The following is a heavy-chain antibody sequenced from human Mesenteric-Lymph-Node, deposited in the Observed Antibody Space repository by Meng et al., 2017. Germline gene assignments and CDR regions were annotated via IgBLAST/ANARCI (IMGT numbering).Heavy chain of an antibody. Sequence: HPRESGPGLVKPSETLSLPCAVSGGSFISISYYWGWIRQPPGKGLEWIGEMYHSGTTNYNPSLKSRVTISMGKSNNQLSLKLNSVTAADTAVYYCATQESRDGHNPYWGQGTLVTVSS. D-gene: IGHD5-24*01. CDR2: MYHSGTT. V-gene: IGHV4-39*07. J-gene: IGHJ4*02. CDR1: GGSFISISYY. CDR3: ATQESRDGHNPY.